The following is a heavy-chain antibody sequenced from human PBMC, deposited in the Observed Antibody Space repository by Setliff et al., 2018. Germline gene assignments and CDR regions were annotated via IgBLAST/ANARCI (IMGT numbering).Heavy chain of an antibody. CDR3: AREGPFIAAAGTAWFDP. D-gene: IGHD6-13*01. Sequence: SVKVSCKASGGTFSSYAISWVRQAPGQGLEWMGGITPIFGTANYAQKFQGRVTITADESTSTAYMELSSLRSEDTAVYYCAREGPFIAAAGTAWFDPWGQGTLVTVSS. V-gene: IGHV1-69*13. CDR2: ITPIFGTA. J-gene: IGHJ5*02. CDR1: GGTFSSYA.